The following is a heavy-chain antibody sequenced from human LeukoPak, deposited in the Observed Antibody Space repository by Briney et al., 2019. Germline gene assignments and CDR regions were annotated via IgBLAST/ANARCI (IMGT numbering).Heavy chain of an antibody. J-gene: IGHJ4*02. CDR3: ARGPVWGSSVDY. V-gene: IGHV4-34*01. CDR2: INHSGST. CDR1: GGSFSGYY. D-gene: IGHD3-16*01. Sequence: KPSETLSLTCAVYGGSFSGYYWSWIRQPPGKGLEWIGEINHSGSTNYNPSLKSRVTISVDTSKNQFSLKLSSVTAADTAVYYCARGPVWGSSVDYWGQGTLVTVSS.